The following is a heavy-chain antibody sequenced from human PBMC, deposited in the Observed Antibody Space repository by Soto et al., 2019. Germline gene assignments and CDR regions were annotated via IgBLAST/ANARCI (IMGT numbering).Heavy chain of an antibody. CDR1: GYRFTNYW. Sequence: PGESLKISCKGSGYRFTNYWIGWVRQMPGKGLEWMGIIYPGDSDTRYSPSFQGQVTISADKSINTAYLQWSSLKASDTAMYYCARDYCSGTTCYDFDYCGQGTQVTVSS. J-gene: IGHJ4*02. CDR2: IYPGDSDT. D-gene: IGHD2-2*01. CDR3: ARDYCSGTTCYDFDY. V-gene: IGHV5-51*01.